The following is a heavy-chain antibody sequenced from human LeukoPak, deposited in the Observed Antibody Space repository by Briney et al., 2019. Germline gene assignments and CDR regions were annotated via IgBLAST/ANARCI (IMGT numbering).Heavy chain of an antibody. D-gene: IGHD3-22*01. V-gene: IGHV3-48*01. J-gene: IGHJ4*02. CDR2: TSSSSITI. CDR1: GFTFSTYS. CDR3: AREDCYDSRVDY. Sequence: GGSLRLSCAASGFTFSTYSMIWVRQAPGKGLEWLSYTSSSSITIYYADSVKGRFTISRDNAKNSLYLQMNSLRAEDTAVYYCAREDCYDSRVDYWGQGTLVTVSS.